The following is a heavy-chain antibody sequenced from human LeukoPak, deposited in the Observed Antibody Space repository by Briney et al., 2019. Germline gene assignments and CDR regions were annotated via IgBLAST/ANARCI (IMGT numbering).Heavy chain of an antibody. V-gene: IGHV3-7*01. CDR3: ARLGSSWDFFDF. J-gene: IGHJ4*02. CDR1: GFTFSSYW. D-gene: IGHD6-13*01. CDR2: IKQDAGEI. Sequence: GGSLRLSCAASGFTFSSYWMSWVRQLPGKGLEWVANIKQDAGEIRYVDSVKGRFTISRDNAKNSVYLQMNSLRAEDTGVYYCARLGSSWDFFDFWGQGTLVTVS.